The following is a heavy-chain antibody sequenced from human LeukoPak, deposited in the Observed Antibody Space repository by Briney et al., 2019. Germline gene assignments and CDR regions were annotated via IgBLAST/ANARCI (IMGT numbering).Heavy chain of an antibody. V-gene: IGHV1-58*02. CDR2: IVVGSGIT. J-gene: IGHJ4*02. CDR1: GFTFTSSA. Sequence: GTSVKVSCKASGFTFTSSAMQWVRQARGQRLEWIGWIVVGSGITNYAQKFQERVTITRDMSTSTAYMELSSLRSEDTAVYYCAVGPIAAAGTGDYWGQGTLVTVSS. D-gene: IGHD6-13*01. CDR3: AVGPIAAAGTGDY.